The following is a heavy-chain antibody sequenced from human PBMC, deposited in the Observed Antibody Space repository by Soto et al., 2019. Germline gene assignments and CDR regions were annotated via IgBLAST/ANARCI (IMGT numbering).Heavy chain of an antibody. J-gene: IGHJ6*02. D-gene: IGHD3-22*01. CDR2: ISAYNGNT. CDR3: ARVANYYDSSGYSYGMEV. V-gene: IGHV1-18*01. Sequence: ASVKVSCKASGYTFTSYGISWVRQAPGQGLEWMGWISAYNGNTNYAQKLQGRVTMTTDTSTSTAYMELRSLRSDDTAVYYCARVANYYDSSGYSYGMEVWGQGTTVTVSS. CDR1: GYTFTSYG.